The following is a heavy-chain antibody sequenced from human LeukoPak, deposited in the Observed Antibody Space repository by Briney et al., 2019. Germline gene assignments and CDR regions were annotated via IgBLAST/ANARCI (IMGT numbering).Heavy chain of an antibody. CDR1: GYTFTGYY. CDR3: ARGQGTTMVRGVIMSFDY. CDR2: INPNSGGT. V-gene: IGHV1-2*02. Sequence: ASVEVSCKASGYTFTGYYMHWVRQAPGQGLEWMGWINPNSGGTNYAQKFQGRVTMTRDTSISTAYMELSRLRSDDTAVYYCARGQGTTMVRGVIMSFDYWGQGTLVTVSS. D-gene: IGHD3-10*01. J-gene: IGHJ4*02.